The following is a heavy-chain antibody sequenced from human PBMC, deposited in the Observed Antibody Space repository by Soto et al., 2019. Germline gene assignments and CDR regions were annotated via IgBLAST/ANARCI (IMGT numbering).Heavy chain of an antibody. J-gene: IGHJ4*02. CDR2: ISGSGGST. CDR3: ANSDILTGYYKRKEYYFDY. CDR1: GFPFSVYS. Sequence: PGRSLILSCASSGFPFSVYSMSLVGPDPGKGLEWVSAISGSGGSTYYADSVKGRFTISRDNSKNTLYLQMNSLRAEDTAVYYCANSDILTGYYKRKEYYFDYWGQGTLVTV. D-gene: IGHD3-9*01. V-gene: IGHV3-23*01.